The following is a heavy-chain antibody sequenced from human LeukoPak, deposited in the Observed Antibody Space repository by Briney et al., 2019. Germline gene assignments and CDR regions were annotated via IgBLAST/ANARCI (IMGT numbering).Heavy chain of an antibody. CDR1: GGTFSSYA. J-gene: IGHJ6*04. D-gene: IGHD1-1*01. Sequence: SVKVSCKASGGTFSSYAISWVRQAPGQGLEWMGGIIPIFGTANYAQKFQGRVTITADKSTSTAYMELSSLRSEDTAVYYCASGFMFGTTGTTHPKKYYYYGMDVWGKGTTVTVSS. CDR3: ASGFMFGTTGTTHPKKYYYYGMDV. V-gene: IGHV1-69*06. CDR2: IIPIFGTA.